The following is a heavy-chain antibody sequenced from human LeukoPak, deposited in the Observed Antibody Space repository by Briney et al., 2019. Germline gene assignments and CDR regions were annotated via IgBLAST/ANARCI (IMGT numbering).Heavy chain of an antibody. CDR1: GFTLSSYR. J-gene: IGHJ4*02. D-gene: IGHD3-16*02. Sequence: GGSLRLSCAASGFTLSSYRINWVRQAPGRGLEWVSGVSPSGDITYYADSVKGRFTISRDNSKNTLYLEVISLTAEDTAVYYCAAQKRGTSRPYYFDYWGQGTLLTVSS. V-gene: IGHV3-23*01. CDR3: AAQKRGTSRPYYFDY. CDR2: VSPSGDIT.